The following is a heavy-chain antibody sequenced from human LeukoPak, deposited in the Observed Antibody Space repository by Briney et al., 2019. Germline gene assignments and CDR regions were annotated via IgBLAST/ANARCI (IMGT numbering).Heavy chain of an antibody. CDR3: ARDKDVYFDY. Sequence: GGSLRLSCVGTGFTFSTYMMNWVRQAPGKGLEWVSSISSSSSYIYYADSVKGRITISGDNAKNSLYLQMNSLRVEDTAVYYCARDKDVYFDYWGQGTLVTVSS. CDR1: GFTFSTYM. V-gene: IGHV3-21*01. CDR2: ISSSSSYI. J-gene: IGHJ4*02.